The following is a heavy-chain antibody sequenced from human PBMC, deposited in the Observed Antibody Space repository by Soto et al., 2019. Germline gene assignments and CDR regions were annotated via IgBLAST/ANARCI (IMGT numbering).Heavy chain of an antibody. V-gene: IGHV1-3*01. D-gene: IGHD3-22*01. Sequence: ASVKVSCKASGYTFTSYAMHWVRQAPGQRLEWMGWINAGNGNTKYSQKFQGRVTITRDTSASTAYMELSSLRSEDTAAYYCARAYYDSSGYFSWGQGTLVTVSS. CDR1: GYTFTSYA. J-gene: IGHJ4*02. CDR2: INAGNGNT. CDR3: ARAYYDSSGYFS.